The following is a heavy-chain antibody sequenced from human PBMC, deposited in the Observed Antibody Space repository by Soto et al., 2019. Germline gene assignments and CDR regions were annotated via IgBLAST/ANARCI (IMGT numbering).Heavy chain of an antibody. Sequence: VASVKVSCKASGYTFTSYYMHWVRQAPGQGLEWMGIINPSGGSTSYAQKFQGRVTMTRDTSTSTVYMELSSLRSEDTAVYYCARDSSDYYDSSGYYGYFWFDPWGQGTLVTVSS. D-gene: IGHD3-22*01. CDR1: GYTFTSYY. CDR3: ARDSSDYYDSSGYYGYFWFDP. CDR2: INPSGGST. J-gene: IGHJ5*02. V-gene: IGHV1-46*01.